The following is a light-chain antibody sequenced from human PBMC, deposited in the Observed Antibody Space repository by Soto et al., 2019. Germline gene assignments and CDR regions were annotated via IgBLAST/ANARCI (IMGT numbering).Light chain of an antibody. CDR3: QQYENSPIT. Sequence: EIVLTQAPGRLSLSPGERASLSCGASQSITSSFLAWYQQKPGQAPRLLIYGASSRATGSPDRFSGTGSETDFTLTINRLEPEDFAVYYCQQYENSPITPGQGTRLEI. CDR2: GAS. CDR1: QSITSSF. V-gene: IGKV3-20*01. J-gene: IGKJ5*01.